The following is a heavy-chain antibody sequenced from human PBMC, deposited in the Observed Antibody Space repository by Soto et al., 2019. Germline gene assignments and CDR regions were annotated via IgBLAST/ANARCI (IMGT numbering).Heavy chain of an antibody. Sequence: GGSLRLSCAASGFTFSDYYMSWIRQAPGKGLEWVSYISSSGSTIYYADSVKGRFTISRDNAKNSLYLQMNSLRAEDTAVYYCARDPGTLGVGAKTNWFDPWGQGTLVTVSS. CDR3: ARDPGTLGVGAKTNWFDP. D-gene: IGHD1-26*01. V-gene: IGHV3-11*01. CDR2: ISSSGSTI. CDR1: GFTFSDYY. J-gene: IGHJ5*02.